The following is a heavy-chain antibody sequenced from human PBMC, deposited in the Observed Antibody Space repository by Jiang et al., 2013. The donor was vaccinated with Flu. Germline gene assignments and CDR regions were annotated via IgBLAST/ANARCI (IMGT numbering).Heavy chain of an antibody. Sequence: LLESGGGLVQPGGSLRLSCAASGFTVSSNYMSWVRQAPGKGLEWVSVIYSGGSTYYADSVKGRFTISRDNSKNTLYLQMNSLRAEDTAVYYCARAGYYDILTVRYYYYGMDVWGQGTTVTVSS. D-gene: IGHD3-9*01. J-gene: IGHJ6*02. CDR2: IYSGGST. CDR3: ARAGYYDILTVRYYYYGMDV. CDR1: GFTVSSNY. V-gene: IGHV3-66*01.